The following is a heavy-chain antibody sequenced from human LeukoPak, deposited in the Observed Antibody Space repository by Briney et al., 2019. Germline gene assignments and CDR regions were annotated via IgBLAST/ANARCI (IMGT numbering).Heavy chain of an antibody. CDR2: TRNKANNYAT. J-gene: IGHJ4*02. CDR3: TRWRSGTSD. V-gene: IGHV3-72*01. D-gene: IGHD4-23*01. Sequence: GGFLRLSCAASGYTFSDHYIDWVRQAPGKELEWVGHTRNKANNYATEYAASVKGRFTISRDDSRNSVYLQMNSLKTEDTAVYYCTRWRSGTSDWGQGTLVTVSS. CDR1: GYTFSDHY.